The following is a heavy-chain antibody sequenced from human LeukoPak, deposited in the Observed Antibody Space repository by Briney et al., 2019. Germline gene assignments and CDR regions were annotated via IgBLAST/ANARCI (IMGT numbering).Heavy chain of an antibody. CDR2: IIPIFGTA. CDR1: GGTFSSYA. Sequence: SVKVSCKASGGTFSSYAISWVRQAPGQGLEWMGGIIPIFGTANYAQKFQGRVTITADESTSTAYMELSSLRSEDTAVYYCARCLEDYYYMDVWGKGTTVTVSS. J-gene: IGHJ6*03. CDR3: ARCLEDYYYMDV. V-gene: IGHV1-69*13.